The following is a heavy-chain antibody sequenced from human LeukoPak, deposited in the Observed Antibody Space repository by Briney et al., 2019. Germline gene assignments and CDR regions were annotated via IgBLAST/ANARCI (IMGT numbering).Heavy chain of an antibody. Sequence: SETLSLTCTVSGGSISSSSYYWGWIRQPPGKGLEWIGSIYYSGSTYYNPSLKSRVTISVDTSKNQFSLKLSSVTAADTAVYYCARGVAAAGTGDYYYGMDVWGQGTTATVSS. J-gene: IGHJ6*02. D-gene: IGHD6-13*01. V-gene: IGHV4-39*07. CDR2: IYYSGST. CDR1: GGSISSSSYY. CDR3: ARGVAAAGTGDYYYGMDV.